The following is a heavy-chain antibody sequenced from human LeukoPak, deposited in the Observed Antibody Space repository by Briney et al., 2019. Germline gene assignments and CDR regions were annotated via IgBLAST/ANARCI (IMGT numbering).Heavy chain of an antibody. CDR3: AREGLAPYFDY. Sequence: GGSLRLSCVASGFTFSRYDMHWVRQAPGKGLEWLAFVRFDGRETFYADSVNGRFTISRDNSKNTLYLQMNSLKTEDTAVYYCAREGLAPYFDYWGQGTLVTVSS. CDR2: VRFDGRET. CDR1: GFTFSRYD. V-gene: IGHV3-30*02. J-gene: IGHJ4*02. D-gene: IGHD6-19*01.